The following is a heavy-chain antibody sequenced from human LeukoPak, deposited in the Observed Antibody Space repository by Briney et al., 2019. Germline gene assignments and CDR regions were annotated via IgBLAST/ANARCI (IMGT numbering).Heavy chain of an antibody. CDR2: IYSGGNT. CDR1: GFTVSSNY. Sequence: PGGSLRLSCAAPGFTVSSNYMSWVRQAPGKGLEWVSVIYSGGNTYYADSVKGRFTISRDNSKNTLYLQMNSLRAEDTAVYYCASNYHYYDSSGYYPTTFDYWGQGTLVTVSS. D-gene: IGHD3-22*01. V-gene: IGHV3-66*01. J-gene: IGHJ4*02. CDR3: ASNYHYYDSSGYYPTTFDY.